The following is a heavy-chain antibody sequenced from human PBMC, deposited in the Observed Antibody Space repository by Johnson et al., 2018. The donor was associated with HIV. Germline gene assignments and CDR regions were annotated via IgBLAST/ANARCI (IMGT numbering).Heavy chain of an antibody. CDR1: GFTFSSYA. CDR3: AGGRARAFDI. Sequence: QVQLVESGGGVVQPGRSLRLSCAASGFTFSSYAMHWVRQAPGKGLEWVAVISYDGSNKYYADSVKGRFTISRDNSKNTLYLQMKSLRAEDTAVYYCAGGRARAFDIWGQGTMVTVSS. CDR2: ISYDGSNK. D-gene: IGHD5-12*01. V-gene: IGHV3-30-3*01. J-gene: IGHJ3*02.